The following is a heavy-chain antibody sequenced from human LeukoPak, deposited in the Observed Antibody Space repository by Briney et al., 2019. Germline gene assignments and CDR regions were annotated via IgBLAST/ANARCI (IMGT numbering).Heavy chain of an antibody. CDR3: ARDSEWQLGRIVVRSRPFDP. J-gene: IGHJ5*02. V-gene: IGHV4-4*07. D-gene: IGHD2-2*01. CDR2: IYTSGST. Sequence: PSETLSLTCTVSGGSISSYYWSWIRQPAGKGLEWIGRIYTSGSTNYNPSLKSRVTMSVDTSKNQFSLKLSSVTAADTAVYYCARDSEWQLGRIVVRSRPFDPWGQGTLVTVSS. CDR1: GGSISSYY.